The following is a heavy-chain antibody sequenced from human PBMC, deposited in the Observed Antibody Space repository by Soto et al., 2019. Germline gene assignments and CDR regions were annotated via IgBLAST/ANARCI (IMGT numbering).Heavy chain of an antibody. CDR3: ARDCGIAAAGAFDP. V-gene: IGHV4-4*02. CDR1: GGSISSSNW. J-gene: IGHJ5*02. CDR2: IYHSGST. D-gene: IGHD6-13*01. Sequence: SETLSLTCAVSGGSISSSNWWSWVRQPPGEGLEWIGEIYHSGSTNYNPSLKSRVTISVDKSKNQFSLKLSSVTAADTAVYYCARDCGIAAAGAFDPWGQGTLVTVSS.